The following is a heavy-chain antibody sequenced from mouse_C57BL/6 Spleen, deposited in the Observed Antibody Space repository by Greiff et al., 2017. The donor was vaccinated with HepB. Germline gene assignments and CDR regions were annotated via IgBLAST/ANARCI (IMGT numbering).Heavy chain of an antibody. Sequence: QLQLQQSGPEPVKPGASVKISCKASRYAFSSSWMNWVKQRPVKGLGWIGRIYPGDGDTNYHGKFKGKATLTADKSSSTAYMQLSSLTSEDSAVYFCARSGGTDQARYAMDYWGHGTSVTVCS. D-gene: IGHD3-2*02. CDR2: IYPGDGDT. V-gene: IGHV1-82*01. CDR1: RYAFSSSW. CDR3: ARSGGTDQARYAMDY. J-gene: IGHJ4*01.